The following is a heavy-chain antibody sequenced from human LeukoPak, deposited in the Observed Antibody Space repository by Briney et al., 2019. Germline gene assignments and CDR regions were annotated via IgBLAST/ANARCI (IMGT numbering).Heavy chain of an antibody. CDR2: MNPNSGNT. CDR3: ARGPFAVWNDGYYFDY. CDR1: GYTFTSYD. J-gene: IGHJ4*02. Sequence: ASVKVSCKASGYTFTSYDINWVRQATGQGLEWMGWMNPNSGNTGYAQKFQGRVTMTRNTSISTAYMELSSLRSEDTAVYYCARGPFAVWNDGYYFDYWGQGTLVTVSS. V-gene: IGHV1-8*01. D-gene: IGHD1-1*01.